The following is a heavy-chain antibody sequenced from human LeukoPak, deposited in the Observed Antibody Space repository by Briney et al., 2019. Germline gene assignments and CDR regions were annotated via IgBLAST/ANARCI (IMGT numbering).Heavy chain of an antibody. Sequence: GRSLRLSCAASGFXFSSYGIHWVRQAPGKGLEWVAVIWSDASNTYYVDSVKGRFTISRDNSKNTLYLQMNSLRAEDTAVYYCARTYNIRYFDTWGQGTLVTVSS. D-gene: IGHD3-9*01. J-gene: IGHJ4*02. CDR2: IWSDASNT. CDR3: ARTYNIRYFDT. V-gene: IGHV3-33*01. CDR1: GFXFSSYG.